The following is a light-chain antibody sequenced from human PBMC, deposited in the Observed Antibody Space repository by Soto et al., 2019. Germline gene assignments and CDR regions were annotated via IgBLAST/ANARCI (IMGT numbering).Light chain of an antibody. CDR1: SSDVGRYNL. Sequence: QSALTQPASVSGSPGQSITISCAGTSSDVGRYNLVSWYQQHPGKAPKLMIYEVSERPSGVSNRFSGSKSGNTASLTISGLQAEDEADYYCCSYAGSSPWVVGGGTKLTVL. J-gene: IGLJ3*02. CDR2: EVS. CDR3: CSYAGSSPWV. V-gene: IGLV2-23*02.